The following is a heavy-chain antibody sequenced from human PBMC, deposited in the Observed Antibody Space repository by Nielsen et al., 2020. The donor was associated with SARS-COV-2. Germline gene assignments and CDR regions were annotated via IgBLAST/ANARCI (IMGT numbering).Heavy chain of an antibody. CDR1: GFTFDDYA. D-gene: IGHD3-10*01. Sequence: SLKISCAASGFTFDDYAMHWVRQAPGKGLEWVSGVSRTGFVLGYADSVKGRFTISRDTAKNSLYLQMNGLRPEDTAFYYCAKDAYGSGSYLDHWGQGTLVTVSS. V-gene: IGHV3-9*01. J-gene: IGHJ4*02. CDR2: VSRTGFVL. CDR3: AKDAYGSGSYLDH.